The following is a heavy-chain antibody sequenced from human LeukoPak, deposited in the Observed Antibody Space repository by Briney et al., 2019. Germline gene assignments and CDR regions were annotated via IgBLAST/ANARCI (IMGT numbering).Heavy chain of an antibody. CDR2: INTGNGNT. CDR1: GGTFSSYA. V-gene: IGHV1-3*04. J-gene: IGHJ4*02. D-gene: IGHD3-22*01. Sequence: ASVKVSCKASGGTFSSYAISWVRQAPGQRLEWMGWINTGNGNTEYSQKFQGRVTITRNTSASTAYMEVSSLRSEDTAVYYCARRFGSSGYLDYWGQGALVTVSS. CDR3: ARRFGSSGYLDY.